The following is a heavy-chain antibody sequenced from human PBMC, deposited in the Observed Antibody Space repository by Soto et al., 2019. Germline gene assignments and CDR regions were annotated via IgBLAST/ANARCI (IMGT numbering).Heavy chain of an antibody. Sequence: SEILSLTCAVYGGSFSCYYWSWIRQPPGKGLEWIGEINHSGSTNYNPSLKSRVTISVDTSKNQFSLKLSTVTAADTAVYYCARAPYYDSSGYYNWFDPWGQGTLVTVSS. V-gene: IGHV4-34*01. CDR1: GGSFSCYY. CDR2: INHSGST. D-gene: IGHD3-22*01. J-gene: IGHJ5*02. CDR3: ARAPYYDSSGYYNWFDP.